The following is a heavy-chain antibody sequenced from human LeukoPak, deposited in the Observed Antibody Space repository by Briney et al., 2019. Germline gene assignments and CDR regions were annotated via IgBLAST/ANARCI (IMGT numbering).Heavy chain of an antibody. D-gene: IGHD1-26*01. CDR3: ARVPDEWGRQGLGAFDI. J-gene: IGHJ3*02. CDR2: INPSGGST. Sequence: GASVKVSCKASGYTFTSYYMHWVRQAPGQGLEWMGIINPSGGSTSYAQKFQGRVTMTRDTSTSTVYMELSSLRSEDTAVYYCARVPDEWGRQGLGAFDIWGQGTRVTVSS. CDR1: GYTFTSYY. V-gene: IGHV1-46*01.